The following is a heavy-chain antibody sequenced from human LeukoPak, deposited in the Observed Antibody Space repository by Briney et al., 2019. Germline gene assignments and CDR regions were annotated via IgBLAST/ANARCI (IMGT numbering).Heavy chain of an antibody. CDR3: AKDGAWLRFDD. CDR1: GFTVSSNY. D-gene: IGHD5-12*01. CDR2: IYSGGST. Sequence: GGSLRLSCAASGFTVSSNYMTWVRQAPGKGLEWVSVIYSGGSTYYADSVKGRFTISRDNSKSTLYLQMKNLRAEDTAVYYCAKDGAWLRFDDWGQGILVTVSS. V-gene: IGHV3-53*01. J-gene: IGHJ4*02.